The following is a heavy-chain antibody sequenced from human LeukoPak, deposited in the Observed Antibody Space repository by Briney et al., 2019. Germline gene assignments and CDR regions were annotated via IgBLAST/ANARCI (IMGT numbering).Heavy chain of an antibody. CDR2: IRSKTNSYAT. CDR1: GFTFSDSG. J-gene: IGHJ4*02. D-gene: IGHD1-26*01. Sequence: GGSLRLSCVASGFTFSDSGIHWVRQASGRGLEWVGRIRSKTNSYATDYGASGKGRFTISRDDSKNTAYLQMNSLKTEGTAVYFCTSGRWELHDYFDYWGQGTLVTVSS. V-gene: IGHV3-73*01. CDR3: TSGRWELHDYFDY.